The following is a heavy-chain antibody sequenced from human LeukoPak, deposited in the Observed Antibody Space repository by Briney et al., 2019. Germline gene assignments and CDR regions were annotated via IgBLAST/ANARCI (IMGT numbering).Heavy chain of an antibody. CDR2: ISGSGGST. D-gene: IGHD3-10*01. CDR1: GFTFSSYA. V-gene: IGHV3-23*01. Sequence: PGGSLRLSCAASGFTFSSYAMSWVRQAPGKGLEWVSAISGSGGSTYYADSVKGRFTISRDNSKNTLYLQMNSLRAEDTAVYYCAKGKWFGELYAYYGMDVWGQGTTVTVSS. CDR3: AKGKWFGELYAYYGMDV. J-gene: IGHJ6*02.